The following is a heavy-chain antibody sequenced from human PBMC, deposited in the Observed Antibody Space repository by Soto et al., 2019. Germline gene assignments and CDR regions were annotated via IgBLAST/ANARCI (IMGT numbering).Heavy chain of an antibody. CDR1: GYTFTSYY. J-gene: IGHJ4*01. Sequence: ASVKVSCKASGYTFTSYYLHWVRQAPGQGLEWMGVINPSGVSTSYAQKFQGRVTVTRDTSTNTVYMELSSLRSEDTAVYYCAREGKHIGQQMVLDFWG. CDR2: INPSGVST. D-gene: IGHD6-13*01. CDR3: AREGKHIGQQMVLDF. V-gene: IGHV1-46*03.